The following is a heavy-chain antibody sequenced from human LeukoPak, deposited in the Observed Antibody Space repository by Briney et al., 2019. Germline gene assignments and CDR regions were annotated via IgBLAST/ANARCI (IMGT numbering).Heavy chain of an antibody. Sequence: AGGSLRLSCAASGFTFSSYSMNWVRQAPGKGLEWVSYISSSSTIYYADSVKGRFTISRDNAKNSLYLQMNSLRAEDTAVYYCAKVPRVSGYYFHYWGQGTLVTVSS. J-gene: IGHJ4*02. CDR1: GFTFSSYS. D-gene: IGHD2-8*01. V-gene: IGHV3-48*01. CDR3: AKVPRVSGYYFHY. CDR2: ISSSSTI.